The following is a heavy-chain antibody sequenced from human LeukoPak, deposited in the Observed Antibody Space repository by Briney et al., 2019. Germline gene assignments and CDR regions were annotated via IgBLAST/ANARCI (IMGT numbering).Heavy chain of an antibody. CDR2: INSDGSST. J-gene: IGHJ4*02. CDR3: ARAPVSGTNF. Sequence: GGSLRLSCTASGFTFSNSAMSWVRQAPGKGLVWVSRINSDGSSTSYADSVKGRFTISRDNAKNTLYLQMNSLRAEDTAVYYCARAPVSGTNFWGQGTLVTVSS. CDR1: GFTFSNSA. V-gene: IGHV3-74*01. D-gene: IGHD6-19*01.